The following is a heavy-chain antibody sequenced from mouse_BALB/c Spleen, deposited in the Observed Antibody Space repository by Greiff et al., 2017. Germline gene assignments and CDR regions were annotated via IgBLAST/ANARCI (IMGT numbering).Heavy chain of an antibody. Sequence: DVKLVESGPGLVKPSQSLSLTCTVTGYSITSDYAWNWIRQFPGNKLEWMGYISYSGSTSYNPSLKSRISITRDTSKNQFFLQLNSVTTEDTATYYCAYGNYDAMDYWGQGTSVTVSS. CDR3: AYGNYDAMDY. V-gene: IGHV3-2*02. D-gene: IGHD2-1*01. J-gene: IGHJ4*01. CDR1: GYSITSDYA. CDR2: ISYSGST.